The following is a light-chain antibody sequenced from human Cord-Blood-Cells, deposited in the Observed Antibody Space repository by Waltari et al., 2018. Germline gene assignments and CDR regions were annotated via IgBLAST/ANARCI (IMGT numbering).Light chain of an antibody. CDR2: DVS. V-gene: IGLV2-14*01. J-gene: IGLJ1*01. CDR3: SSYTSSSTYV. Sequence: QSALTQPASVSGSPGQSITISCTATSSDVGGYNYVSWYQQHPGKAPKLMIYDVSNRPSGVSTRFSGSKSGNTASLTSSGLQAEDEADYYCSSYTSSSTYVCGTGTKVTVL. CDR1: SSDVGGYNY.